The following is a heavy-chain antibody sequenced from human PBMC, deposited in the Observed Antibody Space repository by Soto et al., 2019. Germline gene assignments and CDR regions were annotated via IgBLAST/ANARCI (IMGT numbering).Heavy chain of an antibody. J-gene: IGHJ4*02. CDR2: INYSGNT. CDR1: GDSMTSYY. CDR3: ARERYTSGLADY. V-gene: IGHV4-59*01. D-gene: IGHD6-19*01. Sequence: QVQLQESGPGLVKPSETLSLTCTVSGDSMTSYYWNWIRQPPGKGLEWIGYINYSGNTNYNPSLKSRVTISVDTSKNQCSLMVSSVTAADTAIYYWARERYTSGLADYWGQGTLVTVSS.